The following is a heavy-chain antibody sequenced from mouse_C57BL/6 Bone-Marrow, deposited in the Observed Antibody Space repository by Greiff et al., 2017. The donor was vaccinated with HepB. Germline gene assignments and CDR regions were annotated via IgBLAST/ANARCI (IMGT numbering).Heavy chain of an antibody. V-gene: IGHV5-16*01. CDR3: ARGPFYYYGSSPYYFDY. Sequence: EVKLMESEGGLVQPGSSMKLSCTASGFTFSDYYMAWVRQVPEKGLEWVANINYDGSSTYYLDSLKSRFIISRDNAKNILYLQMSSLKSEDTATYYCARGPFYYYGSSPYYFDYWGQGTTLTVSS. D-gene: IGHD1-1*01. CDR2: INYDGSST. J-gene: IGHJ2*01. CDR1: GFTFSDYY.